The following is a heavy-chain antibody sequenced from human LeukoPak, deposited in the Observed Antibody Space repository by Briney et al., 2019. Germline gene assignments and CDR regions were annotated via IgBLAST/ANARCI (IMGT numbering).Heavy chain of an antibody. J-gene: IGHJ5*02. Sequence: ASVKVSCKSSGYTFTSYGISWVRQAPGRGLEWMGWISTNSGYTKYAQKFQDRVTMTTDTSTSTSYMELRSLRSDDTAVYYCARDYFHSSGSYYDCFDPWGQGTLVTVSS. V-gene: IGHV1-18*01. CDR1: GYTFTSYG. CDR3: ARDYFHSSGSYYDCFDP. D-gene: IGHD3-22*01. CDR2: ISTNSGYT.